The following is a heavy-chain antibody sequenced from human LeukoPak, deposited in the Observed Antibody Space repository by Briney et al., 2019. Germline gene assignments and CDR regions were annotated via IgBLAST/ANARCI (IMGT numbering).Heavy chain of an antibody. Sequence: GGSLRLSCAASGFTFSSYWMSWVRQAPGKGLEWVANIKQDGSEKNYVDSVKGRFTISRDNAKNSMSLQMNSLRAEDTAVYYCTREGILAGVDYWGQGTLVTVSS. J-gene: IGHJ4*02. CDR1: GFTFSSYW. D-gene: IGHD6-13*01. V-gene: IGHV3-7*01. CDR3: TREGILAGVDY. CDR2: IKQDGSEK.